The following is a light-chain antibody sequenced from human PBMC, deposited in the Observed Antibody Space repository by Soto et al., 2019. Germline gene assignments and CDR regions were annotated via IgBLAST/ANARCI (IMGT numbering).Light chain of an antibody. V-gene: IGKV3-15*01. CDR3: QQHNNWIT. Sequence: EMVMTQSPATLSVSPGERVTLSCRAGQSVSSSLAWYQQRPGQAPRLLIYGASTRATGIPARFSGSGSGTEFTLTISSLQSEDSAVYYCQQHNNWITFGQGTRLEIK. J-gene: IGKJ5*01. CDR1: QSVSSS. CDR2: GAS.